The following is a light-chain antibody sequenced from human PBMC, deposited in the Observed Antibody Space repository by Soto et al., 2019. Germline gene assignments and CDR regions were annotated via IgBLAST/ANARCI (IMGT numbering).Light chain of an antibody. CDR3: YSSRSRISNYDV. Sequence: QSALTQPAAISGSPGQSITISCAGTSSDLGGSNYVSWYQQPPGKAPKLMIYGVSNRPSGVSNRFSGSKSSNTAALSISGLKDDDEAYYLCYSSRSRISNYDVFGTGAKLTVL. V-gene: IGLV2-14*03. CDR2: GVS. CDR1: SSDLGGSNY. J-gene: IGLJ1*01.